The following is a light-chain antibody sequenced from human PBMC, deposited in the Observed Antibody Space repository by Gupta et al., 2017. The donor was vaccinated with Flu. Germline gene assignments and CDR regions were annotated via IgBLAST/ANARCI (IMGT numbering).Light chain of an antibody. J-gene: IGKJ1*01. CDR3: QQCNSTPRT. V-gene: IGKV1-39*01. CDR2: AAS. Sequence: DMQMTHSPSSLSASVGDRVTITCRASQGISSYLDWYQQKPGKAPKLLIYAASSLQSGVPSRFSGSGSGTDFTLTISRLQPEDFATYYCQQCNSTPRTFGPGTKVEIK. CDR1: QGISSY.